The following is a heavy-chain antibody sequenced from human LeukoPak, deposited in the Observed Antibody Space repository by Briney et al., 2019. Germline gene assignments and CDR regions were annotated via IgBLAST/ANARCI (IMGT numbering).Heavy chain of an antibody. CDR2: ISSSSADI. CDR1: GFTFSSYS. Sequence: GGSLRLSCAASGFTFSSYSMNWVRQAPGKGLEWVSSISSSSADIYYADSVKGRFTISRDNAENSLYLQMNSLRAEDTAVYYCAAAAPGTDWLDPWGQGTLVTVSS. V-gene: IGHV3-21*01. D-gene: IGHD6-13*01. J-gene: IGHJ5*02. CDR3: AAAAPGTDWLDP.